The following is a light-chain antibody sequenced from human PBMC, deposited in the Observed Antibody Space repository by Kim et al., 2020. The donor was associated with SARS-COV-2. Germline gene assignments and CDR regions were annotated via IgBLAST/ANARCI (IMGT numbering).Light chain of an antibody. V-gene: IGLV6-57*04. J-gene: IGLJ3*02. CDR1: SGSIASNY. Sequence: NFMLTQPHSVSESPGKTVTISCTRSSGSIASNYVQWYQQRPGSAPTTVIYEDNQRPSGVPDRFSGSIDSSSNSASLTISGLKTEEEADYYCQSYDSSTLWVFGGGTQLTVL. CDR2: EDN. CDR3: QSYDSSTLWV.